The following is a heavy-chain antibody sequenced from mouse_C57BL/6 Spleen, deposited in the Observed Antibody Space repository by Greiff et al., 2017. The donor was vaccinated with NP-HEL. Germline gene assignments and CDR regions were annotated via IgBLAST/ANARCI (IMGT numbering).Heavy chain of an antibody. CDR3: ARDYDYPYCDY. CDR2: IHPNSGST. D-gene: IGHD2-4*01. CDR1: GYTFTSYW. J-gene: IGHJ2*01. V-gene: IGHV1-64*01. Sequence: QVQLQQPGAELVKPGASVKLSCKASGYTFTSYWMHWVKQRPGQGLEWIGMIHPNSGSTNYNEKFKSKATLTVDKSSSTAYMQLSSLTSEDSAVYYCARDYDYPYCDYWGQGTTLTVSS.